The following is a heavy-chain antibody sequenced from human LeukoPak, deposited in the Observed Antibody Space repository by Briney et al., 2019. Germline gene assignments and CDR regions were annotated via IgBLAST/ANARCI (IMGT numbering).Heavy chain of an antibody. CDR1: GFTLSTYA. V-gene: IGHV3-23*01. Sequence: PGGSLRLSCAASGFTLSTYAMSWVRQAPGKGLEWVSAISGSGGSTYYADSVKGRFTISRGNSKNTLYLQMNSLRAEDTAVYYCAKGGVVPTDYWGQGTLVTVSS. CDR3: AKGGVVPTDY. CDR2: ISGSGGST. D-gene: IGHD2-2*01. J-gene: IGHJ4*02.